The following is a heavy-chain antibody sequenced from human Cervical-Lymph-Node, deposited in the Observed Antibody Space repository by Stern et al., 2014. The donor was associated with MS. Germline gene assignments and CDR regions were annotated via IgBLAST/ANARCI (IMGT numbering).Heavy chain of an antibody. CDR3: ARGRRRQGYCSSVACFPPFGS. CDR1: GYTFTNYD. CDR2: GNPNSGNT. Sequence: QVQLVQSGTEVKKPGASVKVSCKASGYTFTNYDINWMRQASGQGLEWLGWGNPNSGNTGYAQKFQGRLLMTRNTSINTAYMELARLETEDTAVYYCARGRRRQGYCSSVACFPPFGSWCQGTPVIVSS. V-gene: IGHV1-8*01. D-gene: IGHD2-2*01. J-gene: IGHJ4*02.